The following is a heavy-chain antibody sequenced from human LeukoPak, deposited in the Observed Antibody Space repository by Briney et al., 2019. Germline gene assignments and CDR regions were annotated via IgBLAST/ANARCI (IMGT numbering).Heavy chain of an antibody. D-gene: IGHD2-15*01. CDR1: GFTFSSYA. Sequence: GGSLRLSCAASGFTFSSYAMSWVRQAPGKGLEWVSTISGSGASTYYADSVKGRFTISRDNSKNTLYLQMNSLRAEDTAVYYCAGPHCGGGSCYLDYWGQGTLVTVSS. CDR2: ISGSGAST. J-gene: IGHJ4*02. CDR3: AGPHCGGGSCYLDY. V-gene: IGHV3-23*01.